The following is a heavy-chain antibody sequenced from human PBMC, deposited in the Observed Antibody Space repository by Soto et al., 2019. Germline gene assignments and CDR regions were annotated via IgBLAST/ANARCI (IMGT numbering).Heavy chain of an antibody. J-gene: IGHJ5*02. D-gene: IGHD5-12*01. CDR2: ISGSGGDT. Sequence: EVQLLQSGGNLGQPGGSLRLSCVGSGFTFDTYPMSWVRQAPGKGLQWVSAISGSGGDTYYADSVKGRFTISRDNSKNSLYLQMDSPRAEDTAIYYCAKGPDGYRESWGQGALVTVSS. CDR1: GFTFDTYP. V-gene: IGHV3-23*01. CDR3: AKGPDGYRES.